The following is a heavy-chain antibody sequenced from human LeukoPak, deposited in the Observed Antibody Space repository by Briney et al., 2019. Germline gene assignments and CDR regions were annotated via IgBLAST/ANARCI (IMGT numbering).Heavy chain of an antibody. D-gene: IGHD3-10*01. CDR3: ARVQGGGFRTADH. V-gene: IGHV3-23*01. Sequence: GGSLSLSCAASGFTFSSCDMKCVRQAPGKGLVWFSCISGSGGSTYYADSVKGRFTISGDNSKNTLFLQMNSLIGADTAMYYCARVQGGGFRTADHWGQGTLVTVSS. J-gene: IGHJ4*02. CDR2: ISGSGGST. CDR1: GFTFSSCD.